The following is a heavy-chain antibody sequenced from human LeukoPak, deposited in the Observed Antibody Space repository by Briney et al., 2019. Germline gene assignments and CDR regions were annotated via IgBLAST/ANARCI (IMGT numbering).Heavy chain of an antibody. CDR1: GYTFTGNY. D-gene: IGHD3-3*01. CDR2: INPRSGGT. CDR3: VKMHHDFWSAFHI. J-gene: IGHJ3*02. Sequence: ASVKVSCKASGYTFTGNYMHWVRQAPGQGLDWMGWINPRSGGTNYAQKFQGRVTMTRDTSITTAYMELSRLRSDDTAVYYCVKMHHDFWSAFHIWGQGTMVTVSS. V-gene: IGHV1-2*02.